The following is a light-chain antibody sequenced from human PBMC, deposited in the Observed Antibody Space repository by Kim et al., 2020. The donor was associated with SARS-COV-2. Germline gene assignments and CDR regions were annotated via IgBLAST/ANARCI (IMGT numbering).Light chain of an antibody. V-gene: IGLV5-45*02. Sequence: QLVLTQPSSLSASPGASASLTCSLRSGINVATYRIYWYQQKPGSPPQYLLRYKSDSDKQQGSGVPSRFSGSTDASANAGVLLISGLQSDDEADYYCLIWHSNAWVFGGGTQLTVL. CDR2: YKSDSDK. CDR1: SGINVATYR. CDR3: LIWHSNAWV. J-gene: IGLJ3*02.